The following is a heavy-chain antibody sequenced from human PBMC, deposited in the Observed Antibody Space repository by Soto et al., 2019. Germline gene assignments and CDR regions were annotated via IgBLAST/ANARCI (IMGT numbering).Heavy chain of an antibody. D-gene: IGHD3-22*01. CDR3: ARGNFPFYDSSGYYYTEY. V-gene: IGHV1-69*13. Sequence: GASVKVSCKASGGTFSSYAISWVRQAPGQGLEWMGGIIPIFGTANYAQKFQGRVTITADESTSTAYMELSSLRSEDTAVYYCARGNFPFYDSSGYYYTEYWGQGTLVTVSS. CDR1: GGTFSSYA. CDR2: IIPIFGTA. J-gene: IGHJ4*02.